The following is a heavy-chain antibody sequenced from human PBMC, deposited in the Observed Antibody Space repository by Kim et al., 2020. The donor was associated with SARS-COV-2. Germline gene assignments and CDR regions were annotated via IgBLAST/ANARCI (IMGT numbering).Heavy chain of an antibody. CDR1: GFTFSTYY. CDR2: IKEDASDE. J-gene: IGHJ4*02. D-gene: IGHD3-16*01. CDR3: ATGWGFDN. Sequence: GGSLRLSCAASGFTFSTYYMSWVRQAPGKGLEWVANIKEDASDESYADTVKGRFTISRDNARNSLYLQMNNLRVEDTAVYYCATGWGFDNWGQDTLVTVS. V-gene: IGHV3-7*01.